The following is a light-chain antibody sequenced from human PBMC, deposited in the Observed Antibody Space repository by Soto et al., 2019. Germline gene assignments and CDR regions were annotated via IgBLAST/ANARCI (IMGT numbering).Light chain of an antibody. CDR2: DAS. Sequence: ETVLTQSPATLSLSPGERATLSCRASQSVSSYLAWYQQKPGQAPRLLIYDASNRATGIPARFSGSGSGTDFTLTISSLEPADFAVYYCQQRSNWPLTFGGGTTV. V-gene: IGKV3-11*01. CDR1: QSVSSY. J-gene: IGKJ4*01. CDR3: QQRSNWPLT.